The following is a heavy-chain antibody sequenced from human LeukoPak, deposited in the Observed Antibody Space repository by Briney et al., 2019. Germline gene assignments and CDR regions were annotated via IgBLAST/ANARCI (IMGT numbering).Heavy chain of an antibody. CDR3: ASLRRGWWYFEF. J-gene: IGHJ2*01. CDR1: EYSVSTND. D-gene: IGHD5/OR15-5a*01. Sequence: GGSLRLSCAVSEYSVSTNDMSWVRQFPGGELEWLSIIYSGGSKFYAASVKGRFTISRDISENTLHLEMNSLRAEDTAVYYCASLRRGWWYFEFWGRGTLVTVSS. CDR2: IYSGGSK. V-gene: IGHV3-53*01.